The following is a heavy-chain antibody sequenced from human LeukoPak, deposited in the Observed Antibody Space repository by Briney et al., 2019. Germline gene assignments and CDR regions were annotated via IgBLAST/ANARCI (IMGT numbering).Heavy chain of an antibody. Sequence: PSETLSLTCTVSGGSIRSHYWSWVRQPPGKGLEWIGQIYYSGSTIYNPSLKSRVTISIDTSKSQVSLRLRSLTSADTAVYYCVRRRMAMAVFDYWGQGALVTVSS. CDR1: GGSIRSHY. CDR2: IYYSGST. D-gene: IGHD5-18*01. CDR3: VRRRMAMAVFDY. J-gene: IGHJ4*02. V-gene: IGHV4-59*11.